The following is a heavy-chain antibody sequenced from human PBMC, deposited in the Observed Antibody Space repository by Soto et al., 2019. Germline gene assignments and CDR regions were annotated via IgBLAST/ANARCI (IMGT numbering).Heavy chain of an antibody. J-gene: IGHJ6*02. D-gene: IGHD6-19*01. CDR2: INPNSGGT. CDR1: GYTFTGYY. CDR3: ARAPGYSSGWYPGGYYDYGMDV. Sequence: QVQLVQSGAEVKKPGASVKVSCKASGYTFTGYYMHWVRQAPGQGLEWMGWINPNSGGTNYAQKFQGRVTMTRDTSISAAYMELSRLRSDDTAVYYCARAPGYSSGWYPGGYYDYGMDVWGQGTTVTVSS. V-gene: IGHV1-2*02.